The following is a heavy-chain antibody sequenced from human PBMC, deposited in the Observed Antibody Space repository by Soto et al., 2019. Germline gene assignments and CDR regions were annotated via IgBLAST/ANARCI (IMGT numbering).Heavy chain of an antibody. Sequence: QLQLQESGPGLVKPSETLSLTCTVSGGSISSSSYYWGWIRQPPGKGLEWIGSIYYSGSTYYNPSLKSRVTRSVDTSKNQFSLKLSSVTAADTAVYYCARRVKFYYYYGMDVWGQGTTVTVSS. CDR1: GGSISSSSYY. D-gene: IGHD3-10*01. V-gene: IGHV4-39*01. J-gene: IGHJ6*02. CDR3: ARRVKFYYYYGMDV. CDR2: IYYSGST.